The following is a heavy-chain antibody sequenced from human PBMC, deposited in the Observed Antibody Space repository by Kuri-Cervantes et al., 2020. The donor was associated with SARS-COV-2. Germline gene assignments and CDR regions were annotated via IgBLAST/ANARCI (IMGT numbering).Heavy chain of an antibody. CDR2: IIPILGIA. Sequence: SVKVSCKASGYTFTSYGITWVRQAPGQGLEWMGGIIPILGIANYAQKFQGRVTITADKSTSTAYMELSSLRSEDTAVYYCARIQGSMAFDYWGQGTRVTGAS. V-gene: IGHV1-69*10. D-gene: IGHD2/OR15-2a*01. J-gene: IGHJ4*02. CDR1: GYTFTSYG. CDR3: ARIQGSMAFDY.